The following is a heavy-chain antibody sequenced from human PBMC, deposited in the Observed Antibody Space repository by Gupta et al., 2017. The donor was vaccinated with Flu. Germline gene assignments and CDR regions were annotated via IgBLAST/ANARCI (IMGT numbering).Heavy chain of an antibody. V-gene: IGHV3-64D*06. CDR3: VRPESEDSSVYGNWFDP. CDR1: GFTFSSYA. J-gene: IGHJ5*02. CDR2: ISSNGGST. D-gene: IGHD6-6*01. Sequence: EVQLVESGGGLVQPGGSLRLSCSASGFTFSSYAMHWVRQAPGKGLEYVSAISSNGGSTYYADSVKGRFTISRDNSKNTLHLQMSSLRAEDTAVYYCVRPESEDSSVYGNWFDPWGQGTLVTVSS.